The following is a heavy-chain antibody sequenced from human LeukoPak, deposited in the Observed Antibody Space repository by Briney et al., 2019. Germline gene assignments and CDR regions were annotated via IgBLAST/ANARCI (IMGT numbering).Heavy chain of an antibody. CDR1: GFTFSSYA. CDR3: ASLMTTYSSTNFDY. Sequence: PGGSLRLSCAASGFTFSSYAMSWVRQAPGKGLEWVSAISGSGGSTYYADSVKGRFTISRDNSKNTLYLQMNSLKASDTAMYYCASLMTTYSSTNFDYWGQGTLVTVSS. V-gene: IGHV3-23*01. J-gene: IGHJ4*02. CDR2: ISGSGGST. D-gene: IGHD4-17*01.